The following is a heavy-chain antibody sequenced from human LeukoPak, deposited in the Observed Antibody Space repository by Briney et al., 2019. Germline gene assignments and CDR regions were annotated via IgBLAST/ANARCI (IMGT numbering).Heavy chain of an antibody. CDR3: EKALCGDYGRFDY. CDR1: GFTFSSYA. J-gene: IGHJ4*02. V-gene: IGHV3-23*01. Sequence: GGSLRLSCAASGFTFSSYAMSWVRQAPGKGLDWLSTISDGGSDTHYADSVKGRFTISRDDSKNTLYLQMNSLRAEDTAVYYCEKALCGDYGRFDYWGQGTLVSVSS. D-gene: IGHD4-17*01. CDR2: ISDGGSDT.